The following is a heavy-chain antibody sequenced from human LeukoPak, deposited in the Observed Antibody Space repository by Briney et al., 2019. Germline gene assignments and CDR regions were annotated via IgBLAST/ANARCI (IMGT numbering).Heavy chain of an antibody. Sequence: PGGSLRLSCAASGFTFDDYAMHWVRQAPGKGLERVSGISWNSGSIGYADSVKGRFTISRDNAKNSLYLQMNSLRAEDRALYYCAKGGYGETYYFDYWGQGTLVTVSS. V-gene: IGHV3-9*01. J-gene: IGHJ4*02. CDR1: GFTFDDYA. D-gene: IGHD4/OR15-4a*01. CDR3: AKGGYGETYYFDY. CDR2: ISWNSGSI.